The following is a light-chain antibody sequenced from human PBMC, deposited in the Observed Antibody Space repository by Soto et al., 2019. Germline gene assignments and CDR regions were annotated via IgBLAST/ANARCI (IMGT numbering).Light chain of an antibody. J-gene: IGKJ4*01. CDR2: GAS. Sequence: EIVMTQSPATLSVSPGESATLSCRASRGVSRDLAWYQQKPGQAPRLLSYGASTRATGNPTRFSGSGSATEFTLIIRSLQSEDFAFYCCQQYNNWSPLTFGGGTKVEIK. CDR1: RGVSRD. CDR3: QQYNNWSPLT. V-gene: IGKV3-15*01.